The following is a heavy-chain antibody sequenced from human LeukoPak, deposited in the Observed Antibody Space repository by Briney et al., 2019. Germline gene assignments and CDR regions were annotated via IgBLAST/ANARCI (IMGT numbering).Heavy chain of an antibody. CDR2: ISAYNGNT. Sequence: EASVKVSCKASGYTFTSYGITWVRQAPGQGLEWMGWISAYNGNTNYAQKFLGRVTMTTDTSTSTAYMELRSLRSDDTAVYYCARDGLLGDIFTGCYYYGMDVWGQGTTVTVSS. D-gene: IGHD3-9*01. V-gene: IGHV1-18*01. J-gene: IGHJ6*02. CDR3: ARDGLLGDIFTGCYYYGMDV. CDR1: GYTFTSYG.